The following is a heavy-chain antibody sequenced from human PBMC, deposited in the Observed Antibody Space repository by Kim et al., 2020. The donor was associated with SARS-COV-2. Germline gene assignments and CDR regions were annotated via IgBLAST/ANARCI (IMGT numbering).Heavy chain of an antibody. V-gene: IGHV3-23*03. CDR2: IYSGGSST. D-gene: IGHD3-16*01. J-gene: IGHJ5*02. Sequence: GGSLRLSCAASGFTFSSYAMSWVRQAPGKGLEWVSVIYSGGSSTSFAATVKGRFTISSANSKHTLYLQMNSLRAEDTAIYYCVRSGVVGLTLGWFDPWGQGTLVTVSS. CDR3: VRSGVVGLTLGWFDP. CDR1: GFTFSSYA.